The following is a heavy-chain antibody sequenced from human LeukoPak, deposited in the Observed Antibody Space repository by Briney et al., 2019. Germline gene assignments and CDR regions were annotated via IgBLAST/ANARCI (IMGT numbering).Heavy chain of an antibody. CDR1: GSTFSSYA. D-gene: IGHD3-22*01. J-gene: IGHJ4*02. V-gene: IGHV3-23*01. CDR2: ISGSGGST. Sequence: GGSLRLSCAASGSTFSSYAMSWVRQAPGKGLEWVSAISGSGGSTYYADSVKGRFTISRDNSKNTLYLQMNSLTAVDTAVDYGPKHKPQYYDSSGYLGVVYWGQGTLVTVSP. CDR3: PKHKPQYYDSSGYLGVVY.